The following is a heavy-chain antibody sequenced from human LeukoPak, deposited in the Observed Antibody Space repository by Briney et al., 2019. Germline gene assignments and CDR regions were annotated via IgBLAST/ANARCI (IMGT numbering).Heavy chain of an antibody. J-gene: IGHJ5*02. CDR2: INHSGST. Sequence: SETLSLTCAVYGGSFSGYYWSWIRQPPGKGLEWIGEINHSGSTNYNPSLKSRVTISVDTSKNQFSLKLSSVTAADTAVYYCARGEGVAARLNWFDPWGQGTLVTVSS. CDR3: ARGEGVAARLNWFDP. V-gene: IGHV4-34*01. CDR1: GGSFSGYY. D-gene: IGHD6-6*01.